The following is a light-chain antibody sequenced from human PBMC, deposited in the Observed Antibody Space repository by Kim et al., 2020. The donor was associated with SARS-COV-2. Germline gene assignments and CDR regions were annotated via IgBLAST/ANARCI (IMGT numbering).Light chain of an antibody. CDR3: QQYITSPWT. J-gene: IGKJ1*01. CDR1: QSVTYNS. CDR2: SAS. Sequence: PGERATLSCRASQSVTYNSLTWYQQKPGQAPRLLIYSASRRPPGIPDRFSGSGSGTDFTLTIIRLEPEDFAVYYCQQYITSPWTFGQGTKV. V-gene: IGKV3-20*01.